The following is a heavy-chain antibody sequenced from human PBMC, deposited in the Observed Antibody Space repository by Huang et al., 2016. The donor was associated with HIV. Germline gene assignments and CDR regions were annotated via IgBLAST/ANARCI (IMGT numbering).Heavy chain of an antibody. J-gene: IGHJ4*02. V-gene: IGHV3-48*01. Sequence: EVQLVESGGDLVQPGGSLSLSCAASGFIFNIYSMNWVRQAPGKGLEWGSYISSGSTTIYDADSVKGRFTISRDNAKNSLYLQMNSLRAEDTAVYYCARDGLRGRLMTRSLDYWGQGTLVTVSS. CDR2: ISSGSTTI. D-gene: IGHD3-10*01. CDR1: GFIFNIYS. CDR3: ARDGLRGRLMTRSLDY.